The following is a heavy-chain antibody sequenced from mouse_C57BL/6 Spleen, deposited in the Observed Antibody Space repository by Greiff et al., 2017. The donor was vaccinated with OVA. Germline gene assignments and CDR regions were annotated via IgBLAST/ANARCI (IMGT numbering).Heavy chain of an antibody. Sequence: QVQLQQSGAELVKPGASVKISCKASGYAFSSYWMNWVKQRPGKGLEWIGQIYPGDGDTNYNGKFKGKATLTADKSSSTAYMQLSSLTSEDSAVYFCARSDSSYEYCDVWGTGTTVTVSS. CDR2: IYPGDGDT. V-gene: IGHV1-80*01. D-gene: IGHD1-1*01. J-gene: IGHJ1*03. CDR3: ARSDSSYEYCDV. CDR1: GYAFSSYW.